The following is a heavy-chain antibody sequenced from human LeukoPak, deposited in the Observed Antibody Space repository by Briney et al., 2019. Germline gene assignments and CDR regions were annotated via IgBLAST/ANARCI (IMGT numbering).Heavy chain of an antibody. Sequence: PGGSLRLSCAASGFTFSSYSMNWVRQAPGKGLEWVSFISSSSSYIYYADSVKGRFTISRDNAKNSLYLQMNSLRAEDTAVYYCARAEVIAIFDLWGQGTPVTVSS. CDR2: ISSSSSYI. CDR3: ARAEVIAIFDL. V-gene: IGHV3-21*01. D-gene: IGHD2-21*01. CDR1: GFTFSSYS. J-gene: IGHJ4*02.